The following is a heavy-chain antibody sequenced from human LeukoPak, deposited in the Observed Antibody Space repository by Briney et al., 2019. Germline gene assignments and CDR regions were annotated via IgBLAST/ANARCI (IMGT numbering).Heavy chain of an antibody. CDR2: TIPIFGKA. CDR1: GGTSTSYA. V-gene: IGHV1-69*05. J-gene: IGHJ3*02. CDR3: ERDGHPIPNYYDSSGYDAFDI. Sequence: SVKVSCKASGGTSTSYAISWVRQAPGQGLEWVGGTIPIFGKANSAQNFQGRVPITTDESTSTDYMELSSLRSEDTAVYYCERDGHPIPNYYDSSGYDAFDIWGQGTMVTVSS. D-gene: IGHD3-22*01.